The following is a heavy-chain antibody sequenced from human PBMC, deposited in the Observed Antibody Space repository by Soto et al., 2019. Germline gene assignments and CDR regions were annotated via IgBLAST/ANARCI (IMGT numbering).Heavy chain of an antibody. D-gene: IGHD6-19*01. V-gene: IGHV1-18*04. Sequence: ASVRVSCKXSGYNFAGSGFIWVRQAPGQGLEWMGWISANSGDTNYAQNLQGRVTMTTDTSITTAYMELSTLSSDDTAMYYCTRASTVAGGSSKSLPNNYWGQGTLVTVSS. CDR3: TRASTVAGGSSKSLPNNY. J-gene: IGHJ4*02. CDR1: GYNFAGSG. CDR2: ISANSGDT.